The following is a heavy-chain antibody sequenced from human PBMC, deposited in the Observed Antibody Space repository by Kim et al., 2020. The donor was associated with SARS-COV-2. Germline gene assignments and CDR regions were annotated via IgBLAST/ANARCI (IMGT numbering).Heavy chain of an antibody. V-gene: IGHV4-31*02. Sequence: KSRVTISVDTSKNQFSLKLSSVTAADTAVYYCARDGLLGYCSGGSCYAHVWGQGTLVTVSS. D-gene: IGHD2-15*01. J-gene: IGHJ4*02. CDR3: ARDGLLGYCSGGSCYAHV.